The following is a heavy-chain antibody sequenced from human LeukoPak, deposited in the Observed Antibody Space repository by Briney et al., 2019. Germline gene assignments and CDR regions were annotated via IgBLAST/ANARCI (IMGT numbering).Heavy chain of an antibody. CDR2: IYYTGTT. CDR3: ARDQRRTSCFDY. CDR1: GASMSDYY. D-gene: IGHD2-2*01. V-gene: IGHV4-59*01. J-gene: IGHJ4*02. Sequence: SETLSLTCTVSGASMSDYYWSWIRQPPGKGLEWIGYIYYTGTTNYNPSLKSRVTILVDTSKNQFSLKLNSVTAADTGVYYCARDQRRTSCFDYWGQGTLVTVSS.